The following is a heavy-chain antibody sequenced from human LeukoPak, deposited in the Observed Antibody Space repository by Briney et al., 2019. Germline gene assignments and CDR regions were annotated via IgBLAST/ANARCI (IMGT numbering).Heavy chain of an antibody. CDR1: GYSFTIYW. D-gene: IGHD1-26*01. CDR3: ARLLSGSYYKGDY. V-gene: IGHV5-51*01. Sequence: GESLKISCRGSGYSFTIYWIGWVRQMPGKGLEWMGIIYPGDSDTRYSPSFQGQVTISADKSTSTAYLQWSSLKASDTAMYYCARLLSGSYYKGDYWGQGTLVTVSS. J-gene: IGHJ4*02. CDR2: IYPGDSDT.